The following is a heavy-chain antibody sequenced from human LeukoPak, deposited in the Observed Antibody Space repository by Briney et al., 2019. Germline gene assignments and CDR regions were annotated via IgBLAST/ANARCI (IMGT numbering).Heavy chain of an antibody. D-gene: IGHD2-21*02. CDR2: IDGNGGST. V-gene: IGHV3-23*01. Sequence: GGSLRLSCAASGFTFSSYVMNWVRQAPGKGLEWVSSIDGNGGSTHYADSVRGRFTISRDNSKNTLYLQMNSLRAEDTALYYCAKDGRDWGSYLEYWGQGILVTVSS. J-gene: IGHJ4*02. CDR3: AKDGRDWGSYLEY. CDR1: GFTFSSYV.